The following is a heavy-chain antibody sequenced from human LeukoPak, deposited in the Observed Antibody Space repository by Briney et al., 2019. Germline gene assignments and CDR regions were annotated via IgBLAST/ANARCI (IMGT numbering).Heavy chain of an antibody. CDR3: ARRSNPPGRIDH. CDR2: IYNSGST. V-gene: IGHV3-66*04. CDR1: GFTVGYNY. Sequence: PGGSLRLSCAASGFTVGYNYVTWVRQAPGKGLEWVAAIYNSGSTYYADSVKGRFTISRDNSKNTMYLQMNSLKGEDTAVYYCARRSNPPGRIDHWGQGTLVTVSS. J-gene: IGHJ4*02.